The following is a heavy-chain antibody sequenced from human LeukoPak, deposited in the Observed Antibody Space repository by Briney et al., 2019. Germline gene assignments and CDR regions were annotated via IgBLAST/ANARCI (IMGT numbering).Heavy chain of an antibody. J-gene: IGHJ5*02. Sequence: SSETLSLTCTVSGGSISAYYWSWIRQPPGKGLEWIGYIYYTGSTNYNPSLKSRVTISVDTSKNQFSLKLSSVTAADTAVYYCVRVEDSGYDYRGRFDPWGQGTLVTVSS. CDR2: IYYTGST. CDR1: GGSISAYY. V-gene: IGHV4-59*12. CDR3: VRVEDSGYDYRGRFDP. D-gene: IGHD5-12*01.